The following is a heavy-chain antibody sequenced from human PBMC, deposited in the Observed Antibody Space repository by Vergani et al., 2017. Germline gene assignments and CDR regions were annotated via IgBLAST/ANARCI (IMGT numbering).Heavy chain of an antibody. Sequence: QITLKESGPTLVKPTQTLTLTCTFSGFSLNTRGVSVAWIRQPPGKALDWLALIYLIDDQHYSPSLNNRVTITKDTSKNQVVLTMTKMDYVDTATYYCVYRKTGCGTTGCFYPFYYGYYMDVWGKGTTVTVSS. D-gene: IGHD1-7*01. V-gene: IGHV2-5*01. J-gene: IGHJ6*03. CDR3: VYRKTGCGTTGCFYPFYYGYYMDV. CDR1: GFSLNTRGVS. CDR2: IYLIDDQ.